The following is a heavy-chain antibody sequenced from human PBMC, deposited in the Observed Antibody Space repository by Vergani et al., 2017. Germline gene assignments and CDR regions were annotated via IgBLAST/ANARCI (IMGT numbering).Heavy chain of an antibody. CDR3: ARQRPGSGWSPGDFDD. CDR1: FASIRNLY. CDR2: IYYSGLT. D-gene: IGHD6-19*01. J-gene: IGHJ4*02. V-gene: IGHV4-59*08. Sequence: QVQLQESGPGLVKSSETLSLTCSVSFASIRNLYCNWIRQPPGKGLEWIGSIYYSGLTYYNPSLKSRVAISVDTSKNQFSLKVTSVTAADTAVYFCARQRPGSGWSPGDFDDWGQGILVTVSS.